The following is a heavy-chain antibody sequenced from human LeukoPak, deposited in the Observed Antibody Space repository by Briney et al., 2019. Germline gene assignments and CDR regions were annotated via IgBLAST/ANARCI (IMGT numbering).Heavy chain of an antibody. V-gene: IGHV3-23*01. CDR2: ISGSGGST. Sequence: PEGSLRLSCAASGFTFSSYAMSWVRQAPGKGLEWVSAISGSGGSTYYADSVKGRFTISRDNSKNTRYLQMNSLRAEDTAVYYCAKTPNLVVPAAMGLHFDYWGQGTLVTVSS. CDR3: AKTPNLVVPAAMGLHFDY. CDR1: GFTFSSYA. J-gene: IGHJ4*02. D-gene: IGHD2-2*01.